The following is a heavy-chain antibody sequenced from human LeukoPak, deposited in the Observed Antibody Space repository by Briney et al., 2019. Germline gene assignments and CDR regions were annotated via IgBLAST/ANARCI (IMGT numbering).Heavy chain of an antibody. CDR3: ARGNFYSGSGSSPLDY. Sequence: GGSLRLSCAASGFTFDDYAMHWVRQAPGKGLEWVSIIYTGGSTYYAHSVKGRFTISRDNAKNTVFLQMNSLRAEDTAVFYCARGNFYSGSGSSPLDYWGQGTLVTVSS. V-gene: IGHV3-20*04. J-gene: IGHJ4*02. CDR2: IYTGGST. D-gene: IGHD3-10*01. CDR1: GFTFDDYA.